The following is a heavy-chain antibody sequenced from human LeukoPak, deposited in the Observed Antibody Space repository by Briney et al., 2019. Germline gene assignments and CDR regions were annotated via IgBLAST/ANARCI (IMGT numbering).Heavy chain of an antibody. CDR3: ARVEDGKQPKGKGASDI. V-gene: IGHV4-59*01. Sequence: SETLSLTCTVSGGSISSYYWSWIRQPPGKGLEWIGYIYYSGSTNYNPSLKSRVTISVDTSKNQFSLKLSSVTAANTAVYYCARVEDGKQPKGKGASDIWGQGTMVTVSS. CDR2: IYYSGST. J-gene: IGHJ3*02. D-gene: IGHD5-24*01. CDR1: GGSISSYY.